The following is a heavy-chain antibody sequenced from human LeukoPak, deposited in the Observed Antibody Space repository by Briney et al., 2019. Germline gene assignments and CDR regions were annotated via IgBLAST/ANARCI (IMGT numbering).Heavy chain of an antibody. V-gene: IGHV1-46*01. J-gene: IGHJ6*03. CDR2: IRPNRDSS. CDR1: GYTFSDYY. Sequence: GASVKVSCKASGYTFSDYYIHWVRQAPGQGLEWMAMIRPNRDSSNYGQQFQGRVTMTRDMSTSTVYMELSSLRSEDTAVYYCARESWYSSSPGDYYYYMDVWGKGTTVTVSS. CDR3: ARESWYSSSPGDYYYYMDV. D-gene: IGHD6-6*01.